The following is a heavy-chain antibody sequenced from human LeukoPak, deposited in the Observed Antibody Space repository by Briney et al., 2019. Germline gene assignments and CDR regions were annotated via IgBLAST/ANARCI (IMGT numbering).Heavy chain of an antibody. J-gene: IGHJ4*02. CDR2: IYRSGSA. V-gene: IGHV4-4*02. CDR3: ARDNYGSGSYGN. Sequence: SETLSLTCAVSGGSISSSNWWSWVRQPPGKGLEWIGEIYRSGSANYNPSLKSRVTISVDKSKNQFSLKLSSVTAADTAVYYCARDNYGSGSYGNWGQGTLVTVSS. CDR1: GGSISSSNW. D-gene: IGHD3-10*01.